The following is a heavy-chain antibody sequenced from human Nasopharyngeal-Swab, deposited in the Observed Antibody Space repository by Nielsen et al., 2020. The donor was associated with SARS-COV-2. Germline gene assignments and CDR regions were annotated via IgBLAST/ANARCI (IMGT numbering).Heavy chain of an antibody. V-gene: IGHV1-69*13. CDR3: AREGGGLAVAVTGGHYFDY. D-gene: IGHD6-19*01. J-gene: IGHJ4*02. CDR1: GVTFSSYA. CDR2: IIPIFGTA. Sequence: SSVKVSCKASGVTFSSYAISWVRQAPGQGLEWMGGIIPIFGTANYAQKFQGRVTITADESTSTAYMELSSLRSEDTAVYYCAREGGGLAVAVTGGHYFDYWGQGTLVTVSS.